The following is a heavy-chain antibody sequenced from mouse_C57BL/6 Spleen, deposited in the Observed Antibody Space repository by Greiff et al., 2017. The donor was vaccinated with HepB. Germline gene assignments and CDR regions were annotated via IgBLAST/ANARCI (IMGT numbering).Heavy chain of an antibody. V-gene: IGHV1-39*01. J-gene: IGHJ2*01. Sequence: VQLQQSGPELVKPGASVTISCKATGYSFTDYNLNWVKQSNGRSLEWIGVINPNYGTTSYNQKFKGKASLTVDQSSSTAYMQLNSLTSEDSAVYYCARWGRVYYFDYWGQGTTLTVSS. D-gene: IGHD3-3*01. CDR2: INPNYGTT. CDR1: GYSFTDYN. CDR3: ARWGRVYYFDY.